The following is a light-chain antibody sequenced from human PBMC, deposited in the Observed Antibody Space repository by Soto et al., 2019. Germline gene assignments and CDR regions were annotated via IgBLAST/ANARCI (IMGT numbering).Light chain of an antibody. Sequence: QSVLTQPPSVSGAPGQRVTVSCTGTSSNIGAGYEVHWYHQLPGTAPKLLVSGNGNRPSGVPGGLSASKPGTSASLAITGLQAEDERHYFCPSYDKRVTAYVVGSGNKV. J-gene: IGLJ6*01. V-gene: IGLV1-40*01. CDR3: PSYDKRVTAYV. CDR2: GNG. CDR1: SSNIGAGYE.